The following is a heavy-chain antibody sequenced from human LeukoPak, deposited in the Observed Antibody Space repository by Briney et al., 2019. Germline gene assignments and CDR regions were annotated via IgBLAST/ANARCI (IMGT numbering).Heavy chain of an antibody. J-gene: IGHJ6*03. CDR3: AKNGDRGAYCSGGSCYPYFYYYMDV. V-gene: IGHV3-11*01. CDR1: GFTFSDYY. D-gene: IGHD2-15*01. CDR2: ISTSGSST. Sequence: GGSLRLSCAASGFTFSDYYMNWIRQAPGKGLEWVSYISTSGSSTYYADSVKGRFTISRDNSKNTLYLQMNSLRAEDTAIYYCAKNGDRGAYCSGGSCYPYFYYYMDVWGKGTTVTISS.